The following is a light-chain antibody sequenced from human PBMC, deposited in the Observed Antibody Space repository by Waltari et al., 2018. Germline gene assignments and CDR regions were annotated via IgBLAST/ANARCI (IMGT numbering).Light chain of an antibody. CDR2: TVS. Sequence: IQLTQSPSSLSASVGDTVTITCRASQNPSSCLAWYQQKPGKAPKLLIHTVSILQSGFPSRFSGSGSGTEFALTISSLQPEDFAAYYCQQLDRYPFTFGGGTKVEIK. CDR3: QQLDRYPFT. V-gene: IGKV1-9*01. J-gene: IGKJ4*01. CDR1: QNPSSC.